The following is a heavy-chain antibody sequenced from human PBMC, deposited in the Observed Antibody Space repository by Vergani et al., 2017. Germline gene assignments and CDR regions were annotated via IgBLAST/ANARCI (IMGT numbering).Heavy chain of an antibody. Sequence: QVQLVQSGAEVKKPGSSVKVSCKASGGTFSSYAISWVRQAPGQGLEWMGRIIPILGIANYAQKFQGRVTITADKSTSTAYMELSSLRSEDTAVYYCAEGGCTNGVCYPYSYYYGMDVWGQGTTVTVSS. V-gene: IGHV1-69*04. J-gene: IGHJ6*02. CDR2: IIPILGIA. CDR1: GGTFSSYA. CDR3: AEGGCTNGVCYPYSYYYGMDV. D-gene: IGHD2-8*01.